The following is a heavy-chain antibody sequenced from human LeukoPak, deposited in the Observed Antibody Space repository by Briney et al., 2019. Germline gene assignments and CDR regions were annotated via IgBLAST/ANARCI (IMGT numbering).Heavy chain of an antibody. CDR1: GDSVSSTSVA. Sequence: SQTLSLTCAISGDSVSSTSVAWNWIRQSPSRGLEWLGRTYYRSKWYSDYAVSVRGRITVNPDTSTNQFSLQLNSVTPEDTAVYYCARYTFSWFFDSWGLGTLVTVSS. CDR3: ARYTFSWFFDS. D-gene: IGHD6-13*01. J-gene: IGHJ4*02. V-gene: IGHV6-1*01. CDR2: TYYRSKWYS.